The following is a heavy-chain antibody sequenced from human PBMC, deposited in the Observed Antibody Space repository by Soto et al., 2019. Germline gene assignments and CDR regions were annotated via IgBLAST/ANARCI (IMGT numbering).Heavy chain of an antibody. Sequence: SETLSLTCIVSVGSVSSGSYHWTWIRQPPGKGLGGFGFIPYNESPDYNPYLQSRVVISIDRGKNQFSLKMTSLTAVDTAVYFCARVGWGGESWGQGTLVTVSS. J-gene: IGHJ5*02. D-gene: IGHD7-27*01. CDR1: VGSVSSGSYH. V-gene: IGHV4-61*01. CDR3: ARVGWGGES. CDR2: IPYNESP.